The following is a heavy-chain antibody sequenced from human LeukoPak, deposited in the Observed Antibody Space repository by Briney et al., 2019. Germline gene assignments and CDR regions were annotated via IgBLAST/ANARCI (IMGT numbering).Heavy chain of an antibody. CDR1: GFSFGIYA. V-gene: IGHV3-49*03. D-gene: IGHD5-12*01. J-gene: IGHJ4*02. CDR3: TRGLVAY. Sequence: GGSLRLSCTTSGFSFGIYAMTWFRQAPGKGLEWVGFIRTNSDGGTTEYAASVKGRFTISRDDSKSIAYLHMNSLRTDDTAVYHCTRGLVAYWGQGTLVTVSS. CDR2: IRTNSDGGTT.